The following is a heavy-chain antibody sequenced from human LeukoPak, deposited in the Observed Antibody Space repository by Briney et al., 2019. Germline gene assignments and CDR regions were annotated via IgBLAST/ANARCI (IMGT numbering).Heavy chain of an antibody. CDR2: ISGSGGST. D-gene: IGHD6-13*01. Sequence: GGSLRLSCAASGFTFSSYAMSWVRQAPGKGLEWVSAISGSGGSTYYADSVKGRFTISRDNSKNTLYLQMNSLRAEDAAVYYCAKDLKYSSSWYRFASFYYYGMD. CDR1: GFTFSSYA. CDR3: AKDLKYSSSWYRFASFYYYGMD. J-gene: IGHJ6*01. V-gene: IGHV3-23*01.